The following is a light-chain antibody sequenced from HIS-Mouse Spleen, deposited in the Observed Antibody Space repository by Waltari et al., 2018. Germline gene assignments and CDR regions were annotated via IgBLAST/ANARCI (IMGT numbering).Light chain of an antibody. CDR1: QSISSY. V-gene: IGKV1-39*01. J-gene: IGKJ3*01. CDR3: QQSYSTPLFT. CDR2: AAS. Sequence: DIQITQSPSSLSASVGDRVTITCRASQSISSYLNWYQQKPGKAPELLIYAASSLQSGVPSRFSGSGSGTDFTLTISSLQPEDFATYYCQQSYSTPLFTFGPGTKVDIK.